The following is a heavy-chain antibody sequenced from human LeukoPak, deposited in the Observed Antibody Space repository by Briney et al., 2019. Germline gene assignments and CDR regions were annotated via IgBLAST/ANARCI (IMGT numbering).Heavy chain of an antibody. Sequence: GASVKVSCKASGGTFSSYAISWVRQAPGQGLEWMGRIIPILGIANYAQKFQGRVTITADKSTSTAYMELSSLRSEDTAVYYCARAHAEWPRGRSFDYWGQGTLVTVSS. D-gene: IGHD5-12*01. J-gene: IGHJ4*02. CDR3: ARAHAEWPRGRSFDY. CDR1: GGTFSSYA. CDR2: IIPILGIA. V-gene: IGHV1-69*04.